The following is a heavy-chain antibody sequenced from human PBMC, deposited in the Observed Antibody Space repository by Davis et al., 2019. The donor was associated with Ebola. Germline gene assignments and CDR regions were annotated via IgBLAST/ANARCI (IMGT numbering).Heavy chain of an antibody. D-gene: IGHD3-16*01. CDR2: ISSSSSTI. V-gene: IGHV3-48*01. CDR1: GFTFSDHD. Sequence: GESLKISCAASGFTFSDHDVDWVRQAPGKGLEWISYISSSSSTIYYADSVKGRFTISRDNAKNSLYLQMNDLGTEDTAIYYCVRDVWGFDYWGQGTQVTVSS. CDR3: VRDVWGFDY. J-gene: IGHJ4*02.